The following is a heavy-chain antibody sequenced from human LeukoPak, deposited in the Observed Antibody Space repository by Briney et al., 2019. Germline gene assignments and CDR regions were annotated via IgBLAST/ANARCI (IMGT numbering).Heavy chain of an antibody. J-gene: IGHJ6*02. D-gene: IGHD2-2*01. Sequence: ASVKVSCKVSGYTLTELSMHWVRQAPGKGLEWMGGFDPEDGETIYAQKFQGRVAMTEDTSADTAYMELSSLRSEDTAVYYCATVGYCSSTSCSDYYGMDVWGQGTTVTVSS. V-gene: IGHV1-24*01. CDR2: FDPEDGET. CDR1: GYTLTELS. CDR3: ATVGYCSSTSCSDYYGMDV.